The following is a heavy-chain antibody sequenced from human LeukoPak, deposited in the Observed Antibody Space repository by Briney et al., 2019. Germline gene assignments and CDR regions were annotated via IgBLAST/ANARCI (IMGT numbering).Heavy chain of an antibody. J-gene: IGHJ3*02. D-gene: IGHD4-11*01. V-gene: IGHV3-23*01. CDR2: IGTSAHST. CDR3: ARDQDYHAFDT. CDR1: GFTFNSYA. Sequence: GGSLRLSCAASGFTFNSYAMSWVRQAPGKGLEWVSTIGTSAHSTYYSDSVKGRFTISRDNSKNTLYLQMNSLRADDTAVYYCARDQDYHAFDTWGQGTMVTVSS.